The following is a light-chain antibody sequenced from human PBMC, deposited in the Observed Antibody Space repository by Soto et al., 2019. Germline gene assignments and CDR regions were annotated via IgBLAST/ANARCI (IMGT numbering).Light chain of an antibody. Sequence: DIQMPQSPSSLSASVGDRVTITCRASQSISSYLNWYQQKPGKAPKLLIYAASSLQSGVPSRFSGSGSGTDFTLTISRLQPEDFAAYYCQQSYSTPYTCGQGTKLEIK. CDR2: AAS. V-gene: IGKV1-39*01. CDR3: QQSYSTPYT. CDR1: QSISSY. J-gene: IGKJ2*01.